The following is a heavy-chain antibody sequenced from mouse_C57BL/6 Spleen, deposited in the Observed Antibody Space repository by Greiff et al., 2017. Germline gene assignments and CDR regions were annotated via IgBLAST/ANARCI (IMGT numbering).Heavy chain of an antibody. D-gene: IGHD1-1*01. CDR3: ARIGSSYVDYAMDY. J-gene: IGHJ4*01. Sequence: EVMLVESGGGLVKPGGSLKLSCAASGFTFSDYGMHWVRQAPEKGLEWVAYISSGSSTLSSADTVKGRFTISRDNAKNTLFLQMTSLRSEDTAMYYCARIGSSYVDYAMDYWGQGTSVTVSS. CDR2: ISSGSSTL. V-gene: IGHV5-17*01. CDR1: GFTFSDYG.